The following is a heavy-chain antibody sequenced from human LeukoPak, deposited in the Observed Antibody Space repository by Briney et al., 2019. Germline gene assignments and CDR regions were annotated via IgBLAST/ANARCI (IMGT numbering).Heavy chain of an antibody. J-gene: IGHJ3*02. CDR3: ARGPVRMAVAGTAFDI. CDR2: IYTSGST. V-gene: IGHV4-4*07. D-gene: IGHD6-19*01. Sequence: SETLSLTCTVSGGSISRYYWSWIRQPAGKGLEGIGRIYTSGSTNYNPSLTSRVTMSVDTSKNQFSLKLSSVTAADTAVYYCARGPVRMAVAGTAFDIWGQGTMVTVSS. CDR1: GGSISRYY.